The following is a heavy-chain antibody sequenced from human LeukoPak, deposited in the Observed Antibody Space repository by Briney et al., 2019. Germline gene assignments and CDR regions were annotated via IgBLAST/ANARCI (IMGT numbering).Heavy chain of an antibody. CDR1: GFTFSNYW. CDR2: ITSDGSTT. Sequence: PGGSLRLSCAASGFTFSNYWMHWVRQAPGKGLVWVSRITSDGSTTSYADSVKGRFTISRDNAQNTLYLQMNSLRAEDTAVYYCARGFYDMDVWGQGTTDTVSS. V-gene: IGHV3-74*01. D-gene: IGHD2/OR15-2a*01. J-gene: IGHJ6*02. CDR3: ARGFYDMDV.